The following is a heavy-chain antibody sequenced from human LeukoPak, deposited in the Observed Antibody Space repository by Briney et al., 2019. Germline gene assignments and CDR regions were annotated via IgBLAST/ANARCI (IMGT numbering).Heavy chain of an antibody. V-gene: IGHV3-53*01. CDR3: TRGGAGYPFDY. CDR1: GLIVSSNY. CDR2: IYSDGYT. Sequence: GSLRLSCAVSGLIVSSNYMSWVRQAPGKGLEWVSTIYSDGYTYYAGSVKGRFTISRDNSKKTQYLQMNSLRAEDTAVYYCTRGGAGYPFDYWGQGTLVTVSS. D-gene: IGHD1-26*01. J-gene: IGHJ4*02.